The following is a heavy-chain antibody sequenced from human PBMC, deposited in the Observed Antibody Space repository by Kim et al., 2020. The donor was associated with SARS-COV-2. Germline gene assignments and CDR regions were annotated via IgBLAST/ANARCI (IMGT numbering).Heavy chain of an antibody. J-gene: IGHJ5*02. D-gene: IGHD3-3*01. CDR3: ARLRTPDLAFDT. Sequence: YNHSLKMRVTMSIDTSKNHFSLRLSSVTAADTAVYYSARLRTPDLAFDTWGQGTLDSVSS. V-gene: IGHV4-39*02.